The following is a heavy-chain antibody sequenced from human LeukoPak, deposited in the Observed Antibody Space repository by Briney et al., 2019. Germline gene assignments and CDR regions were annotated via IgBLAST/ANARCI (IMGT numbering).Heavy chain of an antibody. CDR1: GGSISSYY. Sequence: SETLSLTCTVSGGSISSYYWSWIRQPPGKGLEWIGYIYYSGSTNYNPSLKSRVTISVDTSKNQFSLKLSSVTAADTAVYYCARDSRFQMATTYWYFDLWGRGTLVTVSS. V-gene: IGHV4-59*12. D-gene: IGHD5-24*01. CDR3: ARDSRFQMATTYWYFDL. J-gene: IGHJ2*01. CDR2: IYYSGST.